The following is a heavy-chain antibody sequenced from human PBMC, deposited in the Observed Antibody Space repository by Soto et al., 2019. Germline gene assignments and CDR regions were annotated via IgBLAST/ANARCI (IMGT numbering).Heavy chain of an antibody. V-gene: IGHV4-30-2*01. Sequence: HLPLHASPPRLLRPPHTLSPPRPAPRPPLTTRRHPCTSIRPPPPTGLEWIGYIYHSGSTLYNPSLKSRVTISVDKSKNQFSLKLSSVTAADTAVYYCARDQLEGNWFDPWGQGTLVTVSS. D-gene: IGHD1-1*01. CDR2: IYHSGST. CDR1: RPPLTTRRHP. CDR3: ARDQLEGNWFDP. J-gene: IGHJ5*02.